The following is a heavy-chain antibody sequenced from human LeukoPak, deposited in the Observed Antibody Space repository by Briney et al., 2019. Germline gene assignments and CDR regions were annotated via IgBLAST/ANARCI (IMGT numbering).Heavy chain of an antibody. CDR3: AKESCSSTSCYYYYGMDV. J-gene: IGHJ6*02. D-gene: IGHD2-2*01. V-gene: IGHV3-23*01. Sequence: PGGSLRLSCAASGFTFSSYAMSWVRQAPGKGLEWVSAISGSGGSTYYADSVKGRFTISRDNSRNTLYLQMNSLRAEDTAVYYCAKESCSSTSCYYYYGMDVWGQGTTVIVSS. CDR2: ISGSGGST. CDR1: GFTFSSYA.